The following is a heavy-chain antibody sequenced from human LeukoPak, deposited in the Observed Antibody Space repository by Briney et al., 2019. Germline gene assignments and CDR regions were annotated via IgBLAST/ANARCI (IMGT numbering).Heavy chain of an antibody. CDR3: AREESSGWYRGPNAFDI. Sequence: SVKVSCKASGGTFISYAISWVRQAPGQGLEWMGGIIPIFGTANYAQKFQGRVTITADKSTSTAYMELSSLRSEDTAVYYCAREESSGWYRGPNAFDIWGQGTMVTVSS. D-gene: IGHD6-19*01. J-gene: IGHJ3*02. CDR1: GGTFISYA. V-gene: IGHV1-69*06. CDR2: IIPIFGTA.